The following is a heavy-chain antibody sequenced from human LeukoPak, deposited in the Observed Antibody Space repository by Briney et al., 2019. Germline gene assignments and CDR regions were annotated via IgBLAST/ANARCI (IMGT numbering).Heavy chain of an antibody. D-gene: IGHD3-22*01. CDR3: ARGKYYYDSTPRSENWFDP. J-gene: IGHJ5*02. V-gene: IGHV4-4*07. Sequence: PSETLSLTCTVSGGSISSYYWSWIRQPAGKGLEWIGRIYTSGSTNYNPSLKSRVTMSVDTSKNQFSLKLSSVTAADTAVYYCARGKYYYDSTPRSENWFDPWGQGTLVTVSS. CDR2: IYTSGST. CDR1: GGSISSYY.